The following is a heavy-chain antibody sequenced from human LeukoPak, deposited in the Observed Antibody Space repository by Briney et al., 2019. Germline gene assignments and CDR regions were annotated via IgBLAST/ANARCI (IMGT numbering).Heavy chain of an antibody. CDR2: IIPILGIA. CDR3: ARDHRIAVAGYFDY. V-gene: IGHV1-69*04. CDR1: GGTFSSYA. D-gene: IGHD6-19*01. Sequence: SVKVSCKASGGTFSSYAISWVRQAPGQGLEWMGRIIPILGIANYAQKFQGRVTITADKSTSTAYMELSSLRSEDTAVYYCARDHRIAVAGYFDYWGQGTLVTVSS. J-gene: IGHJ4*02.